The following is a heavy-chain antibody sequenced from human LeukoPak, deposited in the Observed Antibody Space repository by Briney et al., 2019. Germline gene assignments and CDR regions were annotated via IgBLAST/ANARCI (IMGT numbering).Heavy chain of an antibody. CDR1: GHSFNAYY. Sequence: ASMKVSCKASGHSFNAYYIHWVRQAPGQGLQWMGRIDPNSGDTMYTQKFQGRVSMTRDTSISTAYMELSRLTSDDTAVYYCATFTAPRNAFDLWGQGTMVTVSS. D-gene: IGHD3-16*01. J-gene: IGHJ3*01. CDR2: IDPNSGDT. CDR3: ATFTAPRNAFDL. V-gene: IGHV1-2*06.